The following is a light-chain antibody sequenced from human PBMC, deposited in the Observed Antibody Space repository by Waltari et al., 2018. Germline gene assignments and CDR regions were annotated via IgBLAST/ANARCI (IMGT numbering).Light chain of an antibody. V-gene: IGLV2-14*01. CDR1: SSDIARYNY. CDR3: SSYTSSGNVV. Sequence: QSALTQPASVSGSPGQAITISRTGTSSDIARYNYVSWYQQHPGKAPKLVISEVSNRPSGVHNRFSRTKAGNAASLTIPGLQAGDGAHYYCSSYTSSGNVVFGGGTKLTVL. J-gene: IGLJ2*01. CDR2: EVS.